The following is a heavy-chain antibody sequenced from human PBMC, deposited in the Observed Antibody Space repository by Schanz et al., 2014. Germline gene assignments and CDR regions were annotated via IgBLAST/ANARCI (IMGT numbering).Heavy chain of an antibody. Sequence: EVQLVESGGGLVRPGGSLRLSCAASGLLFSYYYMSGVRQAPEKGLEWVSYISSSSSTIYYADSVKGRFTISRDNAKNSLYLQMNSLRAEDTGVYYCARGREVVAKIFDVWGQGTMVTVSS. CDR2: ISSSSSTI. V-gene: IGHV3-48*01. CDR1: GLLFSYYY. D-gene: IGHD3-22*01. J-gene: IGHJ3*01. CDR3: ARGREVVAKIFDV.